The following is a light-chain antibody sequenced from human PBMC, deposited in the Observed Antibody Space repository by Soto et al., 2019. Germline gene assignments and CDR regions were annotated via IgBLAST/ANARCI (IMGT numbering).Light chain of an antibody. CDR2: KAS. CDR1: QSISNW. V-gene: IGKV1-5*03. J-gene: IGKJ4*01. Sequence: DIQMTQSPSTLSASVGDRVTITCRASQSISNWLAWYQQKPGKAPKLLIFKASSLESGVPSRFSGSGSGTEFTLTISSLQPDDFATYYCQQYDNWPLTFGGGTKVDIK. CDR3: QQYDNWPLT.